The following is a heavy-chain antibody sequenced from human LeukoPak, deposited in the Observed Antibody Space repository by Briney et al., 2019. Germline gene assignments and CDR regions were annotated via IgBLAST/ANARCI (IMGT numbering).Heavy chain of an antibody. Sequence: GGSLRLSCATSGFTFGDYAMSWVRQAPGKGLEWVGFIRNKRNGGTTEYAAFVEGRVIISRDDPKSIAYLQMNSLKTEDTAVYFCLYDFGNYWGQGTLVTVSS. CDR2: IRNKRNGGTT. CDR3: LYDFGNY. D-gene: IGHD3-3*01. CDR1: GFTFGDYA. V-gene: IGHV3-49*04. J-gene: IGHJ4*02.